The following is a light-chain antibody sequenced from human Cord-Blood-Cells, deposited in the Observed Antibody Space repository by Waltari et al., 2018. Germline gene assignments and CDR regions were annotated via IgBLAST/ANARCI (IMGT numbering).Light chain of an antibody. Sequence: QSVLTQPPSVSVAPGPRVTISCTGSSSNIGAGYDVHWYQQLPGTAPKPLSYGNSNRPAGVPDRCSGSKSGTSASLAISGLQAEDEADYYCQSYDSSLRGVFGTGTKVTVL. CDR1: SSNIGAGYD. CDR3: QSYDSSLRGV. CDR2: GNS. J-gene: IGLJ1*01. V-gene: IGLV1-40*01.